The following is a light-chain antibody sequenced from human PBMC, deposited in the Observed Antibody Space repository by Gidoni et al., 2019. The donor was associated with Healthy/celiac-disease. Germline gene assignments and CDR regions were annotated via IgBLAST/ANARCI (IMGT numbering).Light chain of an antibody. J-gene: IGKJ5*01. CDR3: QQRSNWSIT. CDR2: DAS. Sequence: EIVLTPSPATLSLSPGDRATLSCSASQSVSSYLAGYQQKPGQAHRLLSHDASNRATGIPARCSGSGSGKDGTLTIRSLEPEDGAVYYCQQRSNWSITVGQGTRLEIK. CDR1: QSVSSY. V-gene: IGKV3-11*01.